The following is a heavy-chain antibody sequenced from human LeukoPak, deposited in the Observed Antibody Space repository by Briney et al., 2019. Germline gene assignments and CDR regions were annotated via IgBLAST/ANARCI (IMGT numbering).Heavy chain of an antibody. CDR2: IGTAGDT. Sequence: PGGPLRLSCAASGFTFSSYDMHWLRQAPGKGLEWVSAIGTAGDTYYPASLKGRFTISRENAKNSWYLQMSSLRAGYTAVYYCARVNSSWYGAFDIWGQGTMVTVSS. D-gene: IGHD6-13*01. CDR1: GFTFSSYD. J-gene: IGHJ3*02. V-gene: IGHV3-13*01. CDR3: ARVNSSWYGAFDI.